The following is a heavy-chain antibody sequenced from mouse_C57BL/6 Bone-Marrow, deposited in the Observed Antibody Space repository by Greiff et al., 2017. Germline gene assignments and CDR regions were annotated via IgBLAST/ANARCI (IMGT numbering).Heavy chain of an antibody. V-gene: IGHV5-6*02. CDR2: ISSGGSYT. CDR3: AREDYYGSMFAY. J-gene: IGHJ3*01. D-gene: IGHD1-1*01. CDR1: GFTFSSYG. Sequence: DVKLVESGGDLVKPGGSLKLSCAASGFTFSSYGMSWVRQTPDKRLEWVATISSGGSYTYYPDSVKGRFTISRDNANNTLYLQMSSLKSEDTAMYYCAREDYYGSMFAYWGQGTLVTVSA.